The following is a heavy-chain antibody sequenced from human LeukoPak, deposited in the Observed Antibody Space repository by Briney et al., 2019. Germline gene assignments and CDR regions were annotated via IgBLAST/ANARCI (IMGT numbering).Heavy chain of an antibody. J-gene: IGHJ4*02. CDR1: GYSFPTHW. CDR2: IYPDDSDT. Sequence: GESLKISCKGSGYSFPTHWIGWVRQMPGKGLEWMGIIYPDDSDTRYSPPFQGQVTISADKSISTAYLQWSSLKASDTAMYFCARIQVTYDYDSRGPTYFDYWGQGTLVTVAS. CDR3: ARIQVTYDYDSRGPTYFDY. V-gene: IGHV5-51*01. D-gene: IGHD3-22*01.